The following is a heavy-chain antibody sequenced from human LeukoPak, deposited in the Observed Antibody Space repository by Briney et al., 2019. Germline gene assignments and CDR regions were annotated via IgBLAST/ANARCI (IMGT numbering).Heavy chain of an antibody. J-gene: IGHJ3*02. Sequence: GGSLRLSCTASGFTFGDYGMSWVRQAPGRGLEWVSVIYSGGSTYYADSVKGRFTISRHNSKNTLYLQMNSLRAEDTAVYYCARGGGYYYDSSGIDAFDIWGQGTMVTVSS. V-gene: IGHV3-53*04. CDR1: GFTFGDYG. CDR2: IYSGGST. CDR3: ARGGGYYYDSSGIDAFDI. D-gene: IGHD3-22*01.